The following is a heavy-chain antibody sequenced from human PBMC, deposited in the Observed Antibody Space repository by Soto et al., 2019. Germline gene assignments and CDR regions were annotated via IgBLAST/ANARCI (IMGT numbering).Heavy chain of an antibody. CDR3: AKGDTAMGHYFFYGMDV. Sequence: EVQLLESGGGLVQPGGSLRLSCAASGFTFSSYAMSWVRQAPGKGLEWVAAISGSGGSKYYANSVKGRFTISRDNSKNPLYLQMNSLGAEDTAVYYCAKGDTAMGHYFFYGMDVWGQGTTVTVAS. J-gene: IGHJ6*02. V-gene: IGHV3-23*01. D-gene: IGHD5-18*01. CDR1: GFTFSSYA. CDR2: ISGSGGSK.